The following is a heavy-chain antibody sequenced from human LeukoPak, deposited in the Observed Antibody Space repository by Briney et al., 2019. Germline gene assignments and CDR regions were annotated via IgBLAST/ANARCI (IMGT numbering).Heavy chain of an antibody. CDR2: INPNSGGT. D-gene: IGHD5-18*01. CDR1: GYTFTGYY. J-gene: IGHJ3*02. Sequence: ASVKASCKASGYTFTGYYMHWVRQAPGQGLEWMGWINPNSGGTNYAQKFQGRVTMTRDTSISTAYMELSRLRSDDTAVYYCATEVYSYGPKGAFDIWGQGTMVTVSS. V-gene: IGHV1-2*02. CDR3: ATEVYSYGPKGAFDI.